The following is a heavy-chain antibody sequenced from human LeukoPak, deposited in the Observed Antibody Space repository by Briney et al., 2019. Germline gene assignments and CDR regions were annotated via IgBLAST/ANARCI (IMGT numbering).Heavy chain of an antibody. Sequence: GGSLRLSCAASGFTVSSNYMSWVRQAPGKGLEWVSVIYSGGSTYYADSVKGRFTISRDNSKNTLYPQMNSLRAEDTAVYYCARLGSHSSSYGMDVWGQGTTVTVSS. V-gene: IGHV3-66*01. CDR1: GFTVSSNY. CDR3: ARLGSHSSSYGMDV. D-gene: IGHD6-13*01. CDR2: IYSGGST. J-gene: IGHJ6*02.